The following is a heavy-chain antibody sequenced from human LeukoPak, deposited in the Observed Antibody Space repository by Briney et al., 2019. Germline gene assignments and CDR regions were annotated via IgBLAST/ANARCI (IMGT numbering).Heavy chain of an antibody. Sequence: GGSLRLSCAASGFTFDDYGMSWVRQAPGKGLEWVSSISSSSSYIYYADSVKGRFTISRDNAKNSLYLQMNSLRAEDTAVYYCARVISTAMVTNWFDPWGQGTLVTVSS. D-gene: IGHD5-18*01. CDR2: ISSSSSYI. J-gene: IGHJ5*02. V-gene: IGHV3-21*01. CDR1: GFTFDDYG. CDR3: ARVISTAMVTNWFDP.